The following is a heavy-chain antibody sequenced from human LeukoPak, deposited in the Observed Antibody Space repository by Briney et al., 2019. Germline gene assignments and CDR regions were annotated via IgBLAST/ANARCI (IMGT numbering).Heavy chain of an antibody. CDR3: ARVGARQILEY. D-gene: IGHD4-17*01. J-gene: IGHJ4*02. V-gene: IGHV3-7*01. CDR1: GFTFSSSA. Sequence: GGSLRLSCAASGFTFSSSAMSWVRQAPGKGLEWVANIKQDGGEKYYLDSVKGRFTVSRDNAKNSLYLQMSSLRAEDTAVYYCARVGARQILEYWGQGTLVTVSS. CDR2: IKQDGGEK.